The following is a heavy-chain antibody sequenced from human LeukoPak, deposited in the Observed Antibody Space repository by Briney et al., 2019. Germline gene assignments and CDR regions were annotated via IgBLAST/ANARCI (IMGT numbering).Heavy chain of an antibody. CDR1: GFTFSTYA. V-gene: IGHV3-23*01. D-gene: IGHD2-2*01. CDR3: AKCGTTCYANAFYI. CDR2: ISRSGGDT. Sequence: GGSLRLSCAASGFTFSTYALNWVRQAPGKGLEWVSAISRSGGDTEYADSVKGRFTISRDNSKNTLYMQMNSLRAEDAAVYYCAKCGTTCYANAFYIWGQGTMVTVSS. J-gene: IGHJ3*02.